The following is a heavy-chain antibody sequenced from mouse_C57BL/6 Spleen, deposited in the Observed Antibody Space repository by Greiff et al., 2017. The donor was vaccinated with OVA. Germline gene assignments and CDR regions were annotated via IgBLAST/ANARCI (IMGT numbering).Heavy chain of an antibody. Sequence: VQLQQSGAELVRPGASVTLSCKASGYTFNDYEMHWVKQTPVHGLEWIGAIDPETGGTAYNQKFKGKAILTADKSSSTAYMELRSLTSEDSAVYYCTREGDWYGGYGPFAYWGQGTIVTVSA. CDR3: TREGDWYGGYGPFAY. D-gene: IGHD2-13*01. J-gene: IGHJ3*01. CDR2: IDPETGGT. CDR1: GYTFNDYE. V-gene: IGHV1-15*01.